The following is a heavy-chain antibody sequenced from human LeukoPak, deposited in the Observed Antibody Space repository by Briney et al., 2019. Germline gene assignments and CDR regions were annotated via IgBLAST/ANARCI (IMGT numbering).Heavy chain of an antibody. Sequence: SGGSLRLSCAASGFTVSSNYMSWVRQAPGKGLEWVSVIYSGGSTYYADSVKGRFTISRDNSKNTLYLQLNSLRAEDTTVYYCAKTTYASNSSGWYNHFDCWGQGTLVTVSS. CDR3: AKTTYASNSSGWYNHFDC. CDR1: GFTVSSNY. V-gene: IGHV3-53*01. J-gene: IGHJ4*02. CDR2: IYSGGST. D-gene: IGHD6-19*01.